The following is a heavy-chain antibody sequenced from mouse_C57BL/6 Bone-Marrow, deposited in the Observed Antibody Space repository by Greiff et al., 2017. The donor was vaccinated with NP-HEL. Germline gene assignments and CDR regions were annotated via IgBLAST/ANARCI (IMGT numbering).Heavy chain of an antibody. V-gene: IGHV1-15*01. CDR3: TRSYYDYGRFAY. Sequence: SGAELVRPGASVTLSCKASGYTFTDYEMHWVKQTPVHGLEWIGAIDPETGGTAYNQKFKGKGILTADKSSSTAYMELRSLTSEDSAVYYCTRSYYDYGRFAYWGQGTLVTVSA. CDR1: GYTFTDYE. D-gene: IGHD2-4*01. J-gene: IGHJ3*01. CDR2: IDPETGGT.